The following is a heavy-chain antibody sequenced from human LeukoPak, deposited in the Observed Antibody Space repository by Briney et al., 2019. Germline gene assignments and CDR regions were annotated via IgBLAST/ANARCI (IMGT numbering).Heavy chain of an antibody. CDR3: ARDIYYDSSGYYGSVY. J-gene: IGHJ4*02. D-gene: IGHD3-22*01. Sequence: GGSLRLSCAASGFTFDDYAMHWVRQAPGKGLEWISGISWNSGSIGYADSVKGRFTISRDNAKNSLYLQMNSLRAEDTAVYYCARDIYYDSSGYYGSVYWGQGTLVTVSS. CDR2: ISWNSGSI. V-gene: IGHV3-9*01. CDR1: GFTFDDYA.